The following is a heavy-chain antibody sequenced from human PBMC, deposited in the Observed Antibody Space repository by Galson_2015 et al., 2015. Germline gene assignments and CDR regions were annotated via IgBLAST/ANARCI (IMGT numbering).Heavy chain of an antibody. V-gene: IGHV4-31*03. CDR3: AREFYGSGSPDY. CDR1: GGSISSGGYY. D-gene: IGHD3-10*01. J-gene: IGHJ4*02. CDR2: IYYSGST. Sequence: TLSLTCTVSGGSISSGGYYWSWIRQHPGKGLEWIGYIYYSGSTYYNPSLKSRVTISVDTSKNQFSLKLSSVTAADTAVYYCAREFYGSGSPDYWGQGTLVTVSS.